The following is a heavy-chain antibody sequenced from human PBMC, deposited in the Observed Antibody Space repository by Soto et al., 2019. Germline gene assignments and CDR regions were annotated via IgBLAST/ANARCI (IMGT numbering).Heavy chain of an antibody. D-gene: IGHD2-15*01. J-gene: IGHJ6*02. CDR2: IKQDGSEK. CDR3: ARDPSVVVVAATPYYYYGMDV. V-gene: IGHV3-7*01. CDR1: GFTFSSYW. Sequence: EVQLVESGGGLVQPGGSLRLSCAASGFTFSSYWMSWVRQAPGKGLEWVANIKQDGSEKYYVDSVKGRFTISRDNAKNSLYVQMNSLRAEDTAVYYCARDPSVVVVAATPYYYYGMDVWGQGTTVTVSS.